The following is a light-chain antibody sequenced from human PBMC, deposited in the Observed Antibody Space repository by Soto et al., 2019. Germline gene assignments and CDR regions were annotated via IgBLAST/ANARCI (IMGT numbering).Light chain of an antibody. Sequence: DIQLTQSPSFLSASVGDRVTITCWASQGISSYLAWYQQKPGKAPKLLIYAASTLQSGVPSTFSGSGSGTEFTLTINTLQPEDFATYYCQQVNSYPFTFGGGTKVDIK. V-gene: IGKV1-9*01. CDR2: AAS. CDR1: QGISSY. CDR3: QQVNSYPFT. J-gene: IGKJ4*01.